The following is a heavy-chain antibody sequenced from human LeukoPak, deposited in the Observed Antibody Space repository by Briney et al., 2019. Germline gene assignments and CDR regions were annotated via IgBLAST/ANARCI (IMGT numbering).Heavy chain of an antibody. CDR2: INHSGST. Sequence: SETLSLTCAVYGGSFSGYYWSWICQPPGRGLEWIGEINHSGSTNYNPSLKSRVTISVDTSKNQFSLKLSSVTAADTAVYYCARGRPAYYDSSGYYYHWGQGTLVTVSS. V-gene: IGHV4-34*01. CDR3: ARGRPAYYDSSGYYYH. J-gene: IGHJ5*02. CDR1: GGSFSGYY. D-gene: IGHD3-22*01.